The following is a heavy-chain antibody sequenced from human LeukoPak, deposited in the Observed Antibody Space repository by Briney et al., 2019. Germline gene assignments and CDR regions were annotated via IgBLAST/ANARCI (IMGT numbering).Heavy chain of an antibody. CDR1: GYSISSGYY. J-gene: IGHJ4*02. Sequence: SETLSLTCSVSGYSISSGYYWGWIRQPPRKGLEWIGSIYHSGSTYYNPSLKSRVTTSTDTSKNQFSLKLSSVTAADMAVYYCARQPCSGGICYFDYWGQGTLVTVSS. D-gene: IGHD2-15*01. V-gene: IGHV4-38-2*02. CDR3: ARQPCSGGICYFDY. CDR2: IYHSGST.